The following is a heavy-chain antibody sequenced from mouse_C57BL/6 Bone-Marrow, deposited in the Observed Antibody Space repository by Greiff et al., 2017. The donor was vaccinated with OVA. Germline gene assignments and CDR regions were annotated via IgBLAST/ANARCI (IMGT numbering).Heavy chain of an antibody. D-gene: IGHD2-5*01. CDR1: GYTFTDYE. Sequence: VQRVESGAELVRPGASVTLSCKASGYTFTDYEMHWVKQTPVHGLEWIGAIDPETGGTAYNQKFKGKAILTADKSSSTASMELRSLTSEDSAVYYCTRGYSNYYAMDYWGQGTSVTVSS. J-gene: IGHJ4*01. CDR2: IDPETGGT. V-gene: IGHV1-15*01. CDR3: TRGYSNYYAMDY.